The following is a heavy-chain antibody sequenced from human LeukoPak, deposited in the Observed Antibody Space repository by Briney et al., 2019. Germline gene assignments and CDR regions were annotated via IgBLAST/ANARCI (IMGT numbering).Heavy chain of an antibody. V-gene: IGHV3-7*04. Sequence: GGSLKLSCTASGLTLSNYWMIWVRQAPGKGLQWVAKIKQDGSEKYYVDSVKGRFTISRDNAKNSLYLQMNSLRAEDTAIYYCTRVGYIDEGIDYWGQGTLVTVSS. CDR2: IKQDGSEK. D-gene: IGHD5-24*01. J-gene: IGHJ4*02. CDR1: GLTLSNYW. CDR3: TRVGYIDEGIDY.